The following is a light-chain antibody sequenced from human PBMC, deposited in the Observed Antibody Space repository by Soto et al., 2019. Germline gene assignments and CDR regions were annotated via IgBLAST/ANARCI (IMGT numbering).Light chain of an antibody. V-gene: IGKV3-11*01. J-gene: IGKJ5*01. CDR3: QQRSNSPPWIT. Sequence: EIVLTQSPATLSLSPGERATLSCRASQSVSTYLAWYQQTPGRPPRLLIYDASNRATGIPAKFSGSGSGTDFTLTISSLEPEDSAVYYCQQRSNSPPWITFGQGTRLEI. CDR2: DAS. CDR1: QSVSTY.